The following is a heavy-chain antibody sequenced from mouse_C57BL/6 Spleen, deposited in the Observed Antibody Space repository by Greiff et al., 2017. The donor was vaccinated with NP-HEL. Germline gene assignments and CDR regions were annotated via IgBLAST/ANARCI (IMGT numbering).Heavy chain of an antibody. V-gene: IGHV5-16*01. CDR3: AREGSNYVGWFAY. Sequence: EVQRVESEGGLVQPGSSMKLSCTASGFTFSDYYMAWVRQVPEKGLEWVANINYDGSTTYYLDSLKSRFIISRDNVKNILYLQMSSLKSEDTATYYCAREGSNYVGWFAYWGQGTLVTVSA. CDR1: GFTFSDYY. J-gene: IGHJ3*01. D-gene: IGHD2-5*01. CDR2: INYDGSTT.